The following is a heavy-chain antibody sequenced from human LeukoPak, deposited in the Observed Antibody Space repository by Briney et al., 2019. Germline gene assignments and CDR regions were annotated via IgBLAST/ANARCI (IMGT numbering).Heavy chain of an antibody. CDR2: IYFSGTT. Sequence: PSETLSLTCTVSGGSMSSSSYYWVWIRQPPGRGLEWIGSIYFSGTTYYSESLKSRVTISTSGNQFSLKLSSVTAADTAVYYCARVRGQRYGDLPPFDPWGQGTLVTVSS. J-gene: IGHJ5*02. V-gene: IGHV4-39*07. CDR3: ARVRGQRYGDLPPFDP. CDR1: GGSMSSSSYY. D-gene: IGHD4-17*01.